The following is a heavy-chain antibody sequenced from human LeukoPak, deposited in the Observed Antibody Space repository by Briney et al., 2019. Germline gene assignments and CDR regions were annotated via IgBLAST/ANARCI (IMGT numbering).Heavy chain of an antibody. D-gene: IGHD2-2*02. J-gene: IGHJ6*03. CDR1: GGSISSGGYY. V-gene: IGHV4-31*03. Sequence: SETLSLTCTVSGGSISSGGYYWSWIRQYPGKGLEWIGYIFYSGKTYYTPSLKSRVAILADTSKNHVSLRLSSVTVADTAVYYCARSLVPAARPWVLYYMDVWGKGTTVTVSS. CDR2: IFYSGKT. CDR3: ARSLVPAARPWVLYYMDV.